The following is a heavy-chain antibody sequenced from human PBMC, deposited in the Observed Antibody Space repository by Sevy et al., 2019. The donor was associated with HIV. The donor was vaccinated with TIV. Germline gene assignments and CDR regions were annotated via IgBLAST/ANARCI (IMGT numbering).Heavy chain of an antibody. CDR1: GFTFSSYW. CDR2: IKQDGSEK. V-gene: IGHV3-7*03. CDR3: ARDRFGSSWYNYYYYGMDV. J-gene: IGHJ6*02. Sequence: GGSLRLSCAASGFTFSSYWMSWVRQAPGKGLEWVANIKQDGSEKYYVDSVKGRFTISRDNAKNSLYLQMNSLRAEDTAVYYCARDRFGSSWYNYYYYGMDVWGQGTTVTVSS. D-gene: IGHD6-13*01.